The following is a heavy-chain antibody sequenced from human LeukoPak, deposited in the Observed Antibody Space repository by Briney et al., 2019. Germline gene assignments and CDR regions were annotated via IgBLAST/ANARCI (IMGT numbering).Heavy chain of an antibody. CDR2: FDPEDGET. CDR1: GYTLTELS. Sequence: ASVKVSCKVSGYTLTELSMHWVRQAPGKGLEWMGGFDPEDGETIYAQKFQGRVTMTEDTSTDTAYMELSSLRSEDTAVYYCARDFYLRGSPYYYDGSGYRGDYWGQGTLVTVSS. V-gene: IGHV1-24*01. D-gene: IGHD3-22*01. J-gene: IGHJ4*02. CDR3: ARDFYLRGSPYYYDGSGYRGDY.